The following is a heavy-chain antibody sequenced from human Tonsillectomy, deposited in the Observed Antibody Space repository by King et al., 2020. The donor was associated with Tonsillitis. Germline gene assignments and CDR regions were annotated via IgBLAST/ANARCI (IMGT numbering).Heavy chain of an antibody. CDR2: INPNTSGT. CDR3: ARGQPTTVASAFDI. V-gene: IGHV1-2*02. Sequence: QLVQSGAEVKKPGASVKVSCKASGDTFTGYYMHWVRQAPGQGLEWIGWINPNTSGTNSAQKFQGRVTMTRDTSISTAYMELSRLRSDDTAVYYCARGQPTTVASAFDIWGQGTMVTVSS. CDR1: GDTFTGYY. D-gene: IGHD4-23*01. J-gene: IGHJ3*02.